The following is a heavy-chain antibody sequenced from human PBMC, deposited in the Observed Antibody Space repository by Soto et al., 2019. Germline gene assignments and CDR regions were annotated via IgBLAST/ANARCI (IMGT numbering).Heavy chain of an antibody. V-gene: IGHV3-30*18. CDR1: GFTFSSYG. D-gene: IGHD2-2*01. CDR3: AKVADCSSTSCYRYYYYYGMDV. Sequence: GGSLRLSCAASGFTFSSYGMHWVRQAPGKGLEWVAVISYDGSNKYYADSVKGRFTISRDNSKNTLYLQMNSLRAEDTAVYYCAKVADCSSTSCYRYYYYYGMDVWGQGTTVTVSS. J-gene: IGHJ6*02. CDR2: ISYDGSNK.